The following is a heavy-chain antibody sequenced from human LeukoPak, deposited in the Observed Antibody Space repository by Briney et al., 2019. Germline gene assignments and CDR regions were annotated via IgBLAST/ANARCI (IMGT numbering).Heavy chain of an antibody. J-gene: IGHJ4*02. D-gene: IGHD4-11*01. CDR1: GFTFTTYT. CDR2: INAANGNT. Sequence: ASVKVSRKTSGFTFTTYTMHWVRQAPGQRLEWMGWINAANGNTQYSQKFQGRVTMTRDTSTSTVYMELSSLRSEDTAVYYCARGDSYFDYWGQGTLVTVSS. V-gene: IGHV1-3*01. CDR3: ARGDSYFDY.